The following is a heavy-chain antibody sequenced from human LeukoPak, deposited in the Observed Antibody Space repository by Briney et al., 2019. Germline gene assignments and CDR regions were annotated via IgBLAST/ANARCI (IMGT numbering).Heavy chain of an antibody. J-gene: IGHJ4*02. CDR3: AKDEGGQFGELLPVDY. Sequence: PGGSQRLSCAASGFTFSSYAMSWVRQAPGKGLEWVSAISGSGGSTYYADSVKGRFTISRDNSKNTLYLQMNSLRAEDTAVYYCAKDEGGQFGELLPVDYWGQGTLVTVSS. CDR1: GFTFSSYA. CDR2: ISGSGGST. V-gene: IGHV3-23*01. D-gene: IGHD3-10*01.